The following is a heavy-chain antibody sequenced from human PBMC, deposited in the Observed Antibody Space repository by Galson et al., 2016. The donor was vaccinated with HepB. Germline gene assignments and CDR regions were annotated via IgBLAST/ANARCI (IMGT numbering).Heavy chain of an antibody. CDR1: GYTFNSYD. CDR2: MTPNTGYT. V-gene: IGHV1-8*01. J-gene: IGHJ4*02. CDR3: VRGTQRPFDY. Sequence: SVKVSCKASGYTFNSYDINWVRQAPGQGLEWMGWMTPNTGYTGYAQKFQGRVTMTMNTSISTAYMELSSLRSDDAAVYYCVRGTQRPFDYWGQGTLVTVSS.